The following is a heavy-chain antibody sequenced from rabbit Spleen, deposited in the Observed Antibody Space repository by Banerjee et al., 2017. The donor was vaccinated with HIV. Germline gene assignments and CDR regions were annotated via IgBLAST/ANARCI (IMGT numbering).Heavy chain of an antibody. D-gene: IGHD1-1*01. J-gene: IGHJ6*01. V-gene: IGHV1S40*01. CDR1: GFSFSGDSY. Sequence: QSLEESGGDLVKPEGSLTLTCKASGFSFSGDSYMCWVRQAPGKGLEWIACIDIGSSGFTYFASWAKGRFTISKTSSTTVTLQMTSLTAADTATYFCARDTSSSFSSYGMDLWGQGTLVTVS. CDR3: ARDTSSSFSSYGMDL. CDR2: IDIGSSGFT.